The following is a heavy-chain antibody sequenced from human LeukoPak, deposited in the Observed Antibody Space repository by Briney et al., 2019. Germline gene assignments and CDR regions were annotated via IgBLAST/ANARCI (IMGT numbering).Heavy chain of an antibody. CDR2: ISGSGGST. V-gene: IGHV3-23*01. Sequence: GGSLRLSCAASGFTFSSYALSWVRQAPGKGLEWVSAISGSGGSTYYADPVKGRFTISRDNSKNTLYRQMNSMRAEDTAVYYCARDRAGISEVWGKGTTVTVSS. CDR3: ARDRAGISEV. D-gene: IGHD2-15*01. CDR1: GFTFSSYA. J-gene: IGHJ6*04.